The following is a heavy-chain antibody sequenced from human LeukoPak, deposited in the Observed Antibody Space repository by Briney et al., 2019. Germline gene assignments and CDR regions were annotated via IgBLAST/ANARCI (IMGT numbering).Heavy chain of an antibody. CDR2: IYHSGST. D-gene: IGHD3-10*01. CDR1: GYSISSGYY. CDR3: ARGTLWFGESMDV. Sequence: SETLSLTCTVSGYSISSGYYWGWIRQPPGKGLEWIGSIYHSGSTYYNPSLKSRVTISVDTSKNQFSLKLSSVTAADTAVYYCARGTLWFGESMDVWGKGTTVTISS. J-gene: IGHJ6*03. V-gene: IGHV4-38-2*02.